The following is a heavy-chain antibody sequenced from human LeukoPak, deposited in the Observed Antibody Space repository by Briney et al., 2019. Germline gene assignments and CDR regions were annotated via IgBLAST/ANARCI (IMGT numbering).Heavy chain of an antibody. D-gene: IGHD3-22*01. Sequence: GGSLRLSCAASGFTFDDYAMHWVRQAPGKGLEWVSGISWNSGSIGYADSVKGRFTISRDNAKNSLYLQMNSLRAEDMALYYCAKDNQYYYDSSGSRFQHWGQGTLVTVSS. CDR3: AKDNQYYYDSSGSRFQH. J-gene: IGHJ1*01. V-gene: IGHV3-9*03. CDR1: GFTFDDYA. CDR2: ISWNSGSI.